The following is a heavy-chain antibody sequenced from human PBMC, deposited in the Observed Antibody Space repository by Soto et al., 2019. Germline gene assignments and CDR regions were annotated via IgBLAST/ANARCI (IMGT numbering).Heavy chain of an antibody. D-gene: IGHD3-22*01. Sequence: PSETLSLTCTVSGGSISSGGYYWSWIRQHPGKGLEWIGYIYYSGSTYYNPSLKSRVTISVDTSKNQFSLKLSSVTAADTAVYYCARDGYYYDSSGFSVWGQGTLVTVSS. V-gene: IGHV4-31*03. CDR2: IYYSGST. CDR3: ARDGYYYDSSGFSV. J-gene: IGHJ4*02. CDR1: GGSISSGGYY.